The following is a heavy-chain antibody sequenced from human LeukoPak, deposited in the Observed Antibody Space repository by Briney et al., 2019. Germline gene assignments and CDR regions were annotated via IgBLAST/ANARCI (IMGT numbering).Heavy chain of an antibody. CDR2: IYHSGIT. Sequence: TSETLSLTCTVSGYSISSGYYWGWIRQPPGKGLEWIAIIYHSGITYYNPSLKSRVTISVDTSKNQFSLKLTSVTAADTAVYYCARQATIVATWPAPVDYWGQGTLVTVSS. J-gene: IGHJ4*02. D-gene: IGHD5-12*01. CDR3: ARQATIVATWPAPVDY. V-gene: IGHV4-38-2*02. CDR1: GYSISSGYY.